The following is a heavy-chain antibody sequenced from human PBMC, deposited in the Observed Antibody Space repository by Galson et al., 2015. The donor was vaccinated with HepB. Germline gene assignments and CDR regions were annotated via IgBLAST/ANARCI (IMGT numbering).Heavy chain of an antibody. V-gene: IGHV3-48*01. CDR3: ARDRGYGDLWYFDL. J-gene: IGHJ2*01. CDR1: GFTFSSYS. Sequence: SLRLSCAASGFTFSSYSMNWVRQAPGKGLEWVSYISSSSSTIYYADSVKGRFTISRDNAKNSLYLQMNSLRAEDTAVYYCARDRGYGDLWYFDLWGRGTLVTVSS. CDR2: ISSSSSTI. D-gene: IGHD4-17*01.